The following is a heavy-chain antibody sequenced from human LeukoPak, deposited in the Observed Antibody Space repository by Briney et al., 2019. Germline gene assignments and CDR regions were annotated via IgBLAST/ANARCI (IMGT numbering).Heavy chain of an antibody. Sequence: PSETLSLTCTVSGGSISSYYWSWIRQPPGKGLEWIGYIYYSGSTNYNPSLKSRVTISVDTSKNQFPLKLSSVTAADTAVYYCARAKQLLGGLGAFDIWGQGTMVTVSS. CDR2: IYYSGST. CDR3: ARAKQLLGGLGAFDI. V-gene: IGHV4-59*01. D-gene: IGHD1-1*01. CDR1: GGSISSYY. J-gene: IGHJ3*02.